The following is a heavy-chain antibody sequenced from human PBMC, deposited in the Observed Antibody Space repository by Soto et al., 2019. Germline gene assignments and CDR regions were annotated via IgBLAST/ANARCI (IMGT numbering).Heavy chain of an antibody. J-gene: IGHJ4*02. Sequence: ASVKVSCKASGYTFTGYYMHWVRQAPGQGLEWMGWTNPNSGGTNYAQKFQGWVTMTRDTSISTAYMELSRLRSDDTAVYYCARTEYSGSYYVYWGQGTLVTVSS. CDR2: TNPNSGGT. CDR3: ARTEYSGSYYVY. CDR1: GYTFTGYY. V-gene: IGHV1-2*04. D-gene: IGHD1-26*01.